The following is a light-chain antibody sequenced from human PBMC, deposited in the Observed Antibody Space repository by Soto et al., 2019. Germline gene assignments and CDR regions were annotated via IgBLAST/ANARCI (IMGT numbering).Light chain of an antibody. CDR2: YAS. J-gene: IGKJ3*01. V-gene: IGKV3-20*01. CDR3: QQLDSSPRT. CDR1: QSVVNNY. Sequence: EIVLTQSPGTLSLSPGERATLSCRDSQSVVNNYLAWYQQTRGQAPRLXISYASNRATGIQARFSGSGSGTDFTLTISSLQPEDFATDYCQQLDSSPRTFGPGTQVDIK.